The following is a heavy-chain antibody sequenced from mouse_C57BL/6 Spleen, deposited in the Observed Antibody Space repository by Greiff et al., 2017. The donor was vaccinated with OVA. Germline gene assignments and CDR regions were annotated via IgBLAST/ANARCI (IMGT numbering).Heavy chain of an antibody. J-gene: IGHJ1*03. V-gene: IGHV10-1*01. CDR3: VRHGTTVVEGYFDV. Sequence: EVQLVESGGGLVQPKGSLKLSCAASGFSFNTYAMNWVRQAPGKGLEWVARIRSKSNNYATYYADSVKDRFTISRDDSESMLYLQMNNLKTEDTAMYYCVRHGTTVVEGYFDVWGTGTTVTVSS. CDR2: IRSKSNNYAT. D-gene: IGHD1-1*01. CDR1: GFSFNTYA.